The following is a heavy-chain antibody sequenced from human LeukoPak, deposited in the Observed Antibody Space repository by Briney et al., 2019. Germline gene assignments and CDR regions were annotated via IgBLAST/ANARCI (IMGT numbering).Heavy chain of an antibody. CDR1: GDSVSSNNAA. V-gene: IGHV6-1*01. J-gene: IGHJ6*02. Sequence: SQTLSLTCAISGDSVSSNNAAWNWIRQSPSRGLEWPGRTYYRSKWYNDYAVSVKSRITISPDTSKNQFSLQLKSVTPGDTAVYYCASLGMDVWGQGTTVTVSS. CDR3: ASLGMDV. CDR2: TYYRSKWYN.